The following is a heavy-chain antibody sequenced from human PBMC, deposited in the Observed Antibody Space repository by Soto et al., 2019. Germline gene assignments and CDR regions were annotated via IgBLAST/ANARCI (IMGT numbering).Heavy chain of an antibody. CDR1: GFTFSSHW. CDR2: IKPDGSEK. CDR3: SRGDYYDSSGPFSEAFDI. D-gene: IGHD3-22*01. Sequence: GGSLRLSCAASGFTFSSHWMSWVRQVPGKGLEWVANIKPDGSEKWYVDSVKGRFTISRDNAKNSLYLQMNSLRAEDTAVYYCSRGDYYDSSGPFSEAFDIWGQGTMVTV. V-gene: IGHV3-7*04. J-gene: IGHJ3*02.